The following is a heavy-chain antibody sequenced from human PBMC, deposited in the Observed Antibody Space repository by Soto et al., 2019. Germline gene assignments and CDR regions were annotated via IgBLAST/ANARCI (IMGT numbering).Heavy chain of an antibody. CDR1: GGTFSSYA. CDR3: ARDQAGITIVRGVNVWFDP. J-gene: IGHJ5*02. V-gene: IGHV1-69*01. Sequence: QVQLVQSGAEVKKPGSSVKVSCKASGGTFSSYAISWVRQAPGQGLEWMGGIIPIFGTANYAQKFQGRVTITADESTSTAYMELSSLRSEDTAVYYCARDQAGITIVRGVNVWFDPWGQGTLVTVSS. D-gene: IGHD3-10*01. CDR2: IIPIFGTA.